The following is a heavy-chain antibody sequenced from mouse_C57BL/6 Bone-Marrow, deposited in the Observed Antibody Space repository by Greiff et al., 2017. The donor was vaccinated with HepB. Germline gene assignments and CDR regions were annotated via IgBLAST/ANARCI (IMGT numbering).Heavy chain of an antibody. D-gene: IGHD2-3*01. Sequence: EVQLVESGGGLVKPGGSLKLSCAASGFTFSDYGMHWVRQAPEKGLEWVAYISSGSSTIYYADTVKGRFTISRDNAKNTLFLQMTSLRSEDTAMYYCARNDGPGFAYWGQGTLVTVSA. V-gene: IGHV5-17*01. CDR3: ARNDGPGFAY. CDR1: GFTFSDYG. J-gene: IGHJ3*01. CDR2: ISSGSSTI.